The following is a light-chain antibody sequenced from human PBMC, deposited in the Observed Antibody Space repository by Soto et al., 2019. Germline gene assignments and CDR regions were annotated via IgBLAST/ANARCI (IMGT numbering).Light chain of an antibody. CDR1: QSVRSNY. J-gene: IGKJ4*01. Sequence: EIVLTQSPDTLSLSPGERATLSCRASQSVRSNYLAWYQQKPGQAPRFLIYDASSRATGIPDRFSGSGSGTDFTLTISRLEPEDFAVYFCQQYGSSPRTFVGGTKVEIK. CDR3: QQYGSSPRT. V-gene: IGKV3-20*01. CDR2: DAS.